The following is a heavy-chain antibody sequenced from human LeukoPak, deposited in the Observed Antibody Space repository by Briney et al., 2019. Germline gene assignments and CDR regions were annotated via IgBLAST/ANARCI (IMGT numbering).Heavy chain of an antibody. CDR2: ISFDGSNI. V-gene: IGHV3-30*18. CDR3: AKKFPGAVAAGPDY. J-gene: IGHJ4*02. CDR1: GFTFSIYG. D-gene: IGHD6-6*01. Sequence: GGSLRLSCAASGFTFSIYGMHWVRQAPGKGLEWVAVISFDGSNIYYGDSVKARFTISRDNSKNTLYLQMNSLRGEDTAVYYCAKKFPGAVAAGPDYWGQGTLVTVSS.